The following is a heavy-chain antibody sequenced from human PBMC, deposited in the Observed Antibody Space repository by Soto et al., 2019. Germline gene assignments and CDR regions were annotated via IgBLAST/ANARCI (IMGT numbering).Heavy chain of an antibody. CDR3: ARHKGGDPYYFDY. CDR1: GFTFSHYG. Sequence: QVQLVESGGGVVQPGMSLRLSCAASGFTFSHYGMHWVRQAPGKGLEWVAVIWYDGSNKYYADSVKGRFTISRDNSKNTLYLQMNTLRAEDTAVYYCARHKGGDPYYFDYWGQGTLVTVSS. J-gene: IGHJ4*02. D-gene: IGHD4-17*01. V-gene: IGHV3-33*01. CDR2: IWYDGSNK.